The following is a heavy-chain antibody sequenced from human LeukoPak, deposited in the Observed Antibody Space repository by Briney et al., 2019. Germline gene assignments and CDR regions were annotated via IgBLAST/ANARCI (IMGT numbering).Heavy chain of an antibody. CDR1: GYTFTGYY. J-gene: IGHJ4*02. Sequence: WASVKVSCKASGYTFTGYYMHWVRQAPGQGLEWMGWINPNSGGTNYAQKFQGWVTMTRDTSISTAYMELSRLRSDDTAVYYCARDYTDILTGQFDPHFDYWGQGTLVTVSS. D-gene: IGHD3-9*01. CDR3: ARDYTDILTGQFDPHFDY. CDR2: INPNSGGT. V-gene: IGHV1-2*04.